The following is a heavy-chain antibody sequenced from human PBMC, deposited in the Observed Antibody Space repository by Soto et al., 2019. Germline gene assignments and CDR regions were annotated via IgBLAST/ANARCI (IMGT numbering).Heavy chain of an antibody. CDR1: GYTFSSYH. J-gene: IGHJ4*02. Sequence: QIQLVQSGAEVKKPGASVKVSCKASGYTFSSYHITWVRQAPGQGLEWMGWISAYNGNTNYAQNLQGRVTMTTDPATSTAYMELRSLRAADTAVYYCARELPPVYDWGQGTLVTVSS. D-gene: IGHD3-16*01. CDR2: ISAYNGNT. CDR3: ARELPPVYD. V-gene: IGHV1-18*01.